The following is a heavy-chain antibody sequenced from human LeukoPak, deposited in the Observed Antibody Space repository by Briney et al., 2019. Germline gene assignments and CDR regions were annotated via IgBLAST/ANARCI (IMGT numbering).Heavy chain of an antibody. J-gene: IGHJ4*02. V-gene: IGHV4-39*07. D-gene: IGHD3-22*01. CDR3: ARGGLSYDSSSWFDY. CDR1: GGSISSVGYY. CDR2: IYYSGST. Sequence: PSETLSLTCTVSGGSISSVGYYWGWIRQPPGRGLEWIGTIYYSGSTYYNPSLKSRVTISVDTSKNQFSLKLTSVTAADTAVYYCARGGLSYDSSSWFDYWGQGTLVTVSS.